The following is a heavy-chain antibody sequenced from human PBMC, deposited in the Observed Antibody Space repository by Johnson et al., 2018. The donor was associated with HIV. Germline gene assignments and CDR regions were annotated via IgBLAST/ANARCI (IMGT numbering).Heavy chain of an antibody. D-gene: IGHD2-21*01. CDR2: ISYDGSNK. J-gene: IGHJ3*02. CDR1: GFTFSSYA. Sequence: QVQLVESGGGVVQPGRSLRLSCAASGFTFSSYAMHWVRQAPGKGLEWVAVISYDGSNKYYADSVKGRFTISRDNSKNTLYLQMNSLRAEDTAGYYCARDRGVAVVIATEGGAFDIWGQGTMVTVSS. V-gene: IGHV3-30*04. CDR3: ARDRGVAVVIATEGGAFDI.